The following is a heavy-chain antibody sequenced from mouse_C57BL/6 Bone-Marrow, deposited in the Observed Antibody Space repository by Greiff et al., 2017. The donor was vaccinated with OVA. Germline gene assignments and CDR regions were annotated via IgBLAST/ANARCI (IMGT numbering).Heavy chain of an antibody. CDR1: GYSFTGYY. CDR3: ARGVYYDYDGPCAY. Sequence: VQLQQSGPELVKPGASVKISCKASGYSFTGYYMNWVKQSPEKSLEWIGEINPSTGGTTYNQKFKAKATLTVDKSSSTAYMQLKSLTSEDSAVYYCARGVYYDYDGPCAYWGQGTLVTVSA. CDR2: INPSTGGT. D-gene: IGHD2-4*01. J-gene: IGHJ3*01. V-gene: IGHV1-42*01.